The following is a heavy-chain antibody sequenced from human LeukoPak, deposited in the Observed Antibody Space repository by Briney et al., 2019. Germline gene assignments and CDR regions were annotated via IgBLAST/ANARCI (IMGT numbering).Heavy chain of an antibody. V-gene: IGHV3-23*01. J-gene: IGHJ6*02. D-gene: IGHD3-22*01. CDR3: AKANYDSSGYYYYGMDV. CDR2: ISGSGGST. Sequence: GGSLRLSCAASGFTFSSYAMSWVRQAPGKGLEWVSAISGSGGSTYYADSVKGRFTISRDNSKNTLYLQMNSLRAEDTAVYYCAKANYDSSGYYYYGMDVWGQGTTVTISS. CDR1: GFTFSSYA.